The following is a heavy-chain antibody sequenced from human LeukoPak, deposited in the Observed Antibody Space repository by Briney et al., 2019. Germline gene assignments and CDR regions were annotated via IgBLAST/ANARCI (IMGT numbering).Heavy chain of an antibody. Sequence: GRSLRLSCAASGFTFDDYAMHWVRQAPGKGLVWVSRINSDGSSTSYADSVKGRFTISRDNAKNTLYLQMNSLRAEDTAVYYYARASGWVYFDYWGQGTLVTVSS. D-gene: IGHD6-19*01. CDR1: GFTFDDYA. CDR3: ARASGWVYFDY. CDR2: INSDGSST. J-gene: IGHJ4*02. V-gene: IGHV3-74*01.